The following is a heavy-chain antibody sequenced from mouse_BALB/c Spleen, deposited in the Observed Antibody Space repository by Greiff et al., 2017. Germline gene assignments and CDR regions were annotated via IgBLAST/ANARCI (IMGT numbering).Heavy chain of an antibody. CDR3: ARDPGRFAY. CDR1: GFTFSSYG. Sequence: EVKVVESGGGLVQPGGSLKLSCAASGFTFSSYGMSWVRQTPDKRLELVATINSNGGSTYYPDSVKGRFTISRDNAKNTLYLQMSSLKSEDTAMYYCARDPGRFAYWGQGTLVTVSA. J-gene: IGHJ3*01. V-gene: IGHV5-6-3*01. D-gene: IGHD3-3*01. CDR2: INSNGGST.